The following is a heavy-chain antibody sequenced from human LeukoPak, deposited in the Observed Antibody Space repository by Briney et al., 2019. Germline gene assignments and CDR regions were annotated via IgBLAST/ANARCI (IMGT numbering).Heavy chain of an antibody. J-gene: IGHJ4*02. Sequence: GASVKVSCKASGYTFTSYGISWVRQAPGQGLEWMGWISAYNGNTNYAQKLQGRVTMTTDTSTSTACMELRSLRSDDTAVYYCARDKFSYYYGSGSYYPGYWGQGTLVTVSS. CDR1: GYTFTSYG. D-gene: IGHD3-10*01. V-gene: IGHV1-18*01. CDR2: ISAYNGNT. CDR3: ARDKFSYYYGSGSYYPGY.